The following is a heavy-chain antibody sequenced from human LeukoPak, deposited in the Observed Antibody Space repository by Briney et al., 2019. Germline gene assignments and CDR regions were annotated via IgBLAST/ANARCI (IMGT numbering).Heavy chain of an antibody. CDR2: ISYDGSNK. J-gene: IGHJ4*02. D-gene: IGHD6-19*01. V-gene: IGHV3-30-3*01. Sequence: PGGSLRLSCAASGFTFSSYAMLWVRQAPGKGLEWVAVISYDGSNKYYADSVKGRFTISRDNSKNTLYLQMNSLRAEDTAVYYCASPIAVAGCWGQGTLVTVSS. CDR3: ASPIAVAGC. CDR1: GFTFSSYA.